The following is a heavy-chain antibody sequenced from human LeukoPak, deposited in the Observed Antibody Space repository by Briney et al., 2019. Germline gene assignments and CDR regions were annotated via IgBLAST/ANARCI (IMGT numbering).Heavy chain of an antibody. J-gene: IGHJ4*02. V-gene: IGHV1-69*02. Sequence: ASVKVSCKASGGTFSSYTISWVRQAPGQGLEWMGRIIPILGIANYAQKFQGRVTITADKSTSTAYMELSSLRSEDTAVYYCAGGGSSGYPQDYWGQGILVTVSS. CDR3: AGGGSSGYPQDY. CDR1: GGTFSSYT. D-gene: IGHD3-22*01. CDR2: IIPILGIA.